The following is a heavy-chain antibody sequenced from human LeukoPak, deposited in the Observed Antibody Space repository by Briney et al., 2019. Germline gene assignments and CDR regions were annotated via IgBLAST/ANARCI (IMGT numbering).Heavy chain of an antibody. V-gene: IGHV3-9*01. Sequence: GGSLRLSCAASGFTFNNYAMHWVRQAPGKGLEWVSGISWNSGSIGYADSVKGRFTISRDNAKNSLYLQMNSLRVEDTALYYCATIDRQGDYWGQGTLVTVSS. J-gene: IGHJ4*02. CDR1: GFTFNNYA. CDR3: ATIDRQGDY. CDR2: ISWNSGSI.